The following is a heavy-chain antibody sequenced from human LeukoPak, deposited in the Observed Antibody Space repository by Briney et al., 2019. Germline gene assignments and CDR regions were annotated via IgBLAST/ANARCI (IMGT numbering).Heavy chain of an antibody. J-gene: IGHJ6*03. V-gene: IGHV4-59*01. CDR2: IYYSGST. Sequence: SETLSLTCTVSGGSITNYYWSWIRQPPEKGLEWIGYIYYSGSTNYNPSLKSRVTISVDTSKNQFSLKLSSVTAADTAVYYCARDSAFFWSGPVYYYYMDVWGKGTTVTVSS. CDR3: ARDSAFFWSGPVYYYYMDV. D-gene: IGHD3-3*01. CDR1: GGSITNYY.